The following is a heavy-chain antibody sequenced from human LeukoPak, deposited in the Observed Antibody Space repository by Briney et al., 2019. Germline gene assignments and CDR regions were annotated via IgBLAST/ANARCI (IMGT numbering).Heavy chain of an antibody. J-gene: IGHJ4*02. CDR3: ARGRDGYNFPFDY. V-gene: IGHV1-2*02. D-gene: IGHD5-24*01. Sequence: ASVNVSCKASGYTFTGYYMHWVRQAPGQGLEWMGWINPNSGGTNYAQKFQGRVTMTRDTSISTAYMELSRLRSDDTAVYYCARGRDGYNFPFDYWGQGTLVTVSS. CDR2: INPNSGGT. CDR1: GYTFTGYY.